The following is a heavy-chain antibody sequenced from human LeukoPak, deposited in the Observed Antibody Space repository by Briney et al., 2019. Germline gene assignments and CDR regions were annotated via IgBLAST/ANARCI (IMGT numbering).Heavy chain of an antibody. Sequence: SETLSLTCTVSDGSISSSSYYWGWIRQPPGKGLEWIGSIYYGSVFYSVSTYYNPSLKSRVTMSGDTSKNQFSLKLSSVAAADTAAYYCARLGYCSGGSCYYYYYMDVWGKGTTVTVSS. CDR1: DGSISSSSYY. CDR2: IYYGSVFYSVST. D-gene: IGHD2-15*01. J-gene: IGHJ6*03. CDR3: ARLGYCSGGSCYYYYYMDV. V-gene: IGHV4-39*07.